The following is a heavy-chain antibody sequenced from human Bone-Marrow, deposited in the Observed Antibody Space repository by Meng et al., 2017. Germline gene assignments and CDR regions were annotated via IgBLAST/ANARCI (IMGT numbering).Heavy chain of an antibody. CDR2: IKQDGSEK. D-gene: IGHD6-13*01. CDR1: GFTFSSYW. CDR3: ARDTPTPYSSSWYYYYGMDV. J-gene: IGHJ6*02. V-gene: IGHV3-7*01. Sequence: GESRKIACAASGFTFSSYWMSWVRQAPGKGLEWLANIKQDGSEKYYVDSVKGRFTISRDNAKNSLYLQMNSLKAEDTAVYYCARDTPTPYSSSWYYYYGMDVWGQGTTVTVSS.